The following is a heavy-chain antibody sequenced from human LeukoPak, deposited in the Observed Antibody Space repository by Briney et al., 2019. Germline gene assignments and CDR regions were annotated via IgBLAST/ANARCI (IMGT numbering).Heavy chain of an antibody. CDR1: GGSISSGGYY. V-gene: IGHV4-30-2*01. CDR3: ARGARDFDS. J-gene: IGHJ4*02. CDR2: IYHSGST. Sequence: SQTLSLACTVSGGSISSGGYYWSWIRQPPGKGLEWIGYIYHSGSTYYNPSLKRRVTISVDTSKTQFSLKLSSVTAADTAVYYCARGARDFDSWGQGTLVTVSS. D-gene: IGHD3-10*01.